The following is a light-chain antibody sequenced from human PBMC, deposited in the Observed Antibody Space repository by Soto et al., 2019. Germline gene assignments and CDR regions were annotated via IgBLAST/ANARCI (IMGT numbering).Light chain of an antibody. CDR2: DAS. J-gene: IGKJ4*01. V-gene: IGKV3-11*01. Sequence: EIVLTQSPATLSLSPGERATLSCRASQSVSNYLAWFHQKPGQAPRLLIYDASNRATGIPARFSGSGSGTEFTLTISSLAPEDFAVYYCQQRSSWPLLTFGGGTKVEI. CDR3: QQRSSWPLLT. CDR1: QSVSNY.